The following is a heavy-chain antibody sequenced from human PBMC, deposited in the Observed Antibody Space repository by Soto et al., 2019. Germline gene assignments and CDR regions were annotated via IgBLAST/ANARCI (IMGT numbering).Heavy chain of an antibody. V-gene: IGHV3-23*01. Sequence: EVQLLESGGGLVQPGGSLRLSCAASGFTFSSYAMSWVRQAPGKGLEWVSAISGSGGSTYYADSVKGRFTISRDNSKNTLYLKMNSLRAEDTAVYYCARGGDYYYYGMDVWGQGTTVTVSS. CDR1: GFTFSSYA. J-gene: IGHJ6*02. D-gene: IGHD1-26*01. CDR3: ARGGDYYYYGMDV. CDR2: ISGSGGST.